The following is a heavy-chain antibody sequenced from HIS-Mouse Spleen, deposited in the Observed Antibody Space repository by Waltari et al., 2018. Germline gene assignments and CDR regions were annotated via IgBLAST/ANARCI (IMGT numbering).Heavy chain of an antibody. V-gene: IGHV4-39*07. CDR1: GGSIGSSSSS. J-gene: IGHJ2*01. Sequence: QLQLQESGPGLVKPSETLSLTCTVSGGSIGSSSSSWGGIRQPPGKGLEWIGSIYYSGSTYYNPSLKSRVTISVDTSKNQFSLKLSSVTAADTAVYYCAREIPYSSSWYDWYFDLWGRGTLVTVSS. CDR2: IYYSGST. CDR3: AREIPYSSSWYDWYFDL. D-gene: IGHD6-13*01.